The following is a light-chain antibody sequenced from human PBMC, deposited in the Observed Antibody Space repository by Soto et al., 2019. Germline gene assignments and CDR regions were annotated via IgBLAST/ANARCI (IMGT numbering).Light chain of an antibody. V-gene: IGLV1-51*01. CDR1: SSNIGGNS. J-gene: IGLJ1*01. Sequence: QSFLTQPPSVSSAPGQKVTISCSGSSSNIGGNSVSWYQQLPGTAPQLLIYDDNKRPSGIPDRFSGSKSGTSATLGITGFQTGDEADYYCGSWDSSLSAYVFGTGTKVTVL. CDR3: GSWDSSLSAYV. CDR2: DDN.